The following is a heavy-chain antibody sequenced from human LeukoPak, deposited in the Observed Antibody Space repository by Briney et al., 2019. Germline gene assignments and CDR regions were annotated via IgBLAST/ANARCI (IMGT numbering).Heavy chain of an antibody. J-gene: IGHJ4*02. CDR1: GFIFGSYS. V-gene: IGHV3-48*02. CDR2: ITGSSSTI. D-gene: IGHD6-19*01. CDR3: ARVRSGWYHDY. Sequence: PGGSLRLSCAASGFIFGSYSINWVRQAPGKGLEWVSFITGSSSTIYYADSVKGRFTISRDNAKNSLYLQMNSLREEDTAVYYCARVRSGWYHDYWGQGTLVSVSS.